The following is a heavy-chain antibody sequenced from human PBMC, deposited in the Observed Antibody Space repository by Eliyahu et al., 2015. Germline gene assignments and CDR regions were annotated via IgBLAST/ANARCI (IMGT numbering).Heavy chain of an antibody. V-gene: IGHV3-74*01. J-gene: IGHJ4*02. CDR2: IDTHGSTT. Sequence: EVQVVESGGGLAQPGGSLRLSCAASGFTFSNYWMHWVRQAPGKGLVWFSHIDTHGSTTNYADSVKGRFTISRDNAKNTLYLQMNSLRAEDTAIYYCARDLIGSDDYWGQGTLVTVSS. D-gene: IGHD6-25*01. CDR3: ARDLIGSDDY. CDR1: GFTFSNYW.